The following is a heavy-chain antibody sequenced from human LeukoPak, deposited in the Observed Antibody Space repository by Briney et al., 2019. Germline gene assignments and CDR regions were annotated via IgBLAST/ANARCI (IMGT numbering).Heavy chain of an antibody. D-gene: IGHD5-18*01. CDR3: ARRNSYGYPYYFDY. V-gene: IGHV4-59*01. J-gene: IGHJ4*02. CDR2: IYYSGGT. CDR1: GGSISGYY. Sequence: SETLSLTCTVSGGSISGYYWSWLRQPPGKGLEWIGFIYYSGGTNYNPSLKSRLTMSVDTSKNQFSLNLSSVTAADTAVYYCARRNSYGYPYYFDYWGQGTLVTVSS.